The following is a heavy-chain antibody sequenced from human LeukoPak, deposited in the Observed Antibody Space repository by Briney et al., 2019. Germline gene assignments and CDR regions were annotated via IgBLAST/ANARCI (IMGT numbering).Heavy chain of an antibody. Sequence: KAGGSLRLSCAASGFTFSSYAMHWVRQAPGKGLEWVAIILYDGSNKYYADSVKGRFTISRDNSKNTLYLEMSSLRVEDTAVYYCAIDPNWGTHSWGQGVLVTVSS. CDR3: AIDPNWGTHS. CDR2: ILYDGSNK. J-gene: IGHJ4*02. CDR1: GFTFSSYA. V-gene: IGHV3-30-3*01. D-gene: IGHD7-27*01.